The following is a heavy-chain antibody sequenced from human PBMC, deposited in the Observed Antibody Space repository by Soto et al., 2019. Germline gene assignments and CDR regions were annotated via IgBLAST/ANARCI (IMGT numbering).Heavy chain of an antibody. CDR3: ARVSAAGTRWFDP. CDR1: GASINSGGFY. CDR2: IDYRGRT. J-gene: IGHJ5*02. D-gene: IGHD6-13*01. Sequence: QVHLQESGPGLVKSSQTLSLTCTVSGASINSGGFYWSWVRQFPGKGLEWIGYIDYRGRTCYNPSLKSRATISSDTSKNQFSLEVNSVTAADTAVFFCARVSAAGTRWFDPWGQGTLVTVSS. V-gene: IGHV4-31*03.